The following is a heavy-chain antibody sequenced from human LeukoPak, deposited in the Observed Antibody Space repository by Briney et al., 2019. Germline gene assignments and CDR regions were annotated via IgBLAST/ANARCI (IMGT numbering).Heavy chain of an antibody. J-gene: IGHJ3*02. Sequence: ASVKVSCKASGYTFTSYYMHWVRQAPGQGLEWMGWINPKRGGTNSAQKSQGRVTMTRDTSISTAYMELSRLRSDDTAVYYCARGRISLPASNDAFDIWGQGTMVTVSS. CDR3: ARGRISLPASNDAFDI. CDR1: GYTFTSYY. D-gene: IGHD2-2*01. V-gene: IGHV1-2*02. CDR2: INPKRGGT.